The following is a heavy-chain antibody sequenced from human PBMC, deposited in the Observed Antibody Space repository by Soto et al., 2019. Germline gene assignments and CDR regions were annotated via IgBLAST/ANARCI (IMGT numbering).Heavy chain of an antibody. J-gene: IGHJ4*02. CDR2: ISAHNGNT. CDR1: GDGFTTYG. Sequence: QVHLVQSGAEVKKPGASVKVSCKGSGDGFTTYGITWVRQAPGQEHEWMAWISAHNGNTDYAQNLQGRGTVTRDTSTTTAYMELRSLRADDTPVYYCARGRYGDYWGQGALVNVSS. D-gene: IGHD1-1*01. V-gene: IGHV1-18*01. CDR3: ARGRYGDY.